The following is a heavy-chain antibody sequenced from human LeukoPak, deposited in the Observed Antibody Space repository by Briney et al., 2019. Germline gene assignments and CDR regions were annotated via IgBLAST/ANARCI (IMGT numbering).Heavy chain of an antibody. J-gene: IGHJ4*02. CDR1: GFTVSSNY. V-gene: IGHV3-30*18. CDR2: ISNDGTNK. CDR3: AKEKYRGYSYGSGDY. D-gene: IGHD5-18*01. Sequence: PGGSLRLSCAVSGFTVSSNYMSWVRQAPGKGLEWVAAISNDGTNKYYADSVKGRFTVSRDNSKNTLYLQMSSLRPEDTAVYYCAKEKYRGYSYGSGDYWGQGTLVTVSS.